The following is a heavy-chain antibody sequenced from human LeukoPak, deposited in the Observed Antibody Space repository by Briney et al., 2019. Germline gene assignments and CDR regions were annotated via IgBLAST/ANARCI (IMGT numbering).Heavy chain of an antibody. J-gene: IGHJ6*03. Sequence: PSETLSLTCTVSGGSISSYYWSWIRQPAGKGLEWIGRIYTSGSTNYNPSLKSRVTMSVDTSKNQFSLKLSSVTAADTAVYYCARDKTYYYGSGSYYAPYYYYYYMDVWGKGTTVTISS. V-gene: IGHV4-4*07. CDR3: ARDKTYYYGSGSYYAPYYYYYYMDV. CDR1: GGSISSYY. D-gene: IGHD3-10*01. CDR2: IYTSGST.